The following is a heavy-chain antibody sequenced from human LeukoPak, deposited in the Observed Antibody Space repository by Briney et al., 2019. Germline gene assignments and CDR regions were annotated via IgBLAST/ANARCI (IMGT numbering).Heavy chain of an antibody. V-gene: IGHV1-69*05. CDR2: IIPIFGTA. CDR1: GGTFSSYA. D-gene: IGHD2-2*01. Sequence: SVKVSSKASGGTFSSYAISWVRQAPGQGLERMGGIIPIFGTANYAQKFQGRVTITTDESTSTAYMELSSLRSEDTAVYYCATRRGTSSGYYMDVWGKGTTVTVSS. CDR3: ATRRGTSSGYYMDV. J-gene: IGHJ6*03.